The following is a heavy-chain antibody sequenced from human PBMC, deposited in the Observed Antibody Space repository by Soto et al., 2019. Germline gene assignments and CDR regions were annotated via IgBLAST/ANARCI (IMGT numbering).Heavy chain of an antibody. D-gene: IGHD1-1*01. Sequence: SETLSLTCTLSGGSVRAPDWWNWVRQSPDKGLEWIAEVHISGHSNYNPSLRSRVSVSIDSSKNQFYLNLNSVTAADTAIYYFARVRQGCSANNCYFDPWGQGTQVTVSS. CDR3: ARVRQGCSANNCYFDP. CDR1: GGSVRAPDW. J-gene: IGHJ5*01. CDR2: VHISGHS. V-gene: IGHV4-4*02.